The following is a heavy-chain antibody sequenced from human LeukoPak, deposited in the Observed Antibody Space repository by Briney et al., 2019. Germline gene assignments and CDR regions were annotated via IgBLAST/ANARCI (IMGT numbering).Heavy chain of an antibody. CDR2: IYYSGST. CDR3: ARAEGGFDYYDSSGYYTHRSPFIDY. V-gene: IGHV4-39*07. D-gene: IGHD3-22*01. CDR1: GGSISSSSYY. J-gene: IGHJ4*02. Sequence: SETLSLTCTVSGGSISSSSYYWGWIRQPPGKGLEWIGSIYYSGSTYYNPSLKSRVTISVDTSKNQFSLKLSSVTAADTAVYYCARAEGGFDYYDSSGYYTHRSPFIDYWGQGTLVTVSS.